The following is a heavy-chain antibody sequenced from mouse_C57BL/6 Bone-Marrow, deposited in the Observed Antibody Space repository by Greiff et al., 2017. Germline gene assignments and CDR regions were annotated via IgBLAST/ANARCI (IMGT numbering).Heavy chain of an antibody. D-gene: IGHD2-14*01. V-gene: IGHV1-55*01. Sequence: QVQLQQPGAELVKPGASVKMSCKASGYTFTSYWITWVKQRPGQGLEWFGDISPGSGSTNYNEKFKSKATLTVDTSASTAYMQLSSLTSEDSAVYHFARRGEYDVQVYAMDYWVQGTSVTVSS. J-gene: IGHJ4*01. CDR1: GYTFTSYW. CDR2: ISPGSGST. CDR3: ARRGEYDVQVYAMDY.